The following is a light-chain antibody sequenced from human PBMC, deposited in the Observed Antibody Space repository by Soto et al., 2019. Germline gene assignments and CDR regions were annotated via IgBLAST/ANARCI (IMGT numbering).Light chain of an antibody. J-gene: IGKJ5*01. CDR2: GAS. CDR3: QQYYNWPRT. V-gene: IGKV3-15*01. CDR1: QSVNND. Sequence: EIVLTQSPATLSVSPGGRVTLSCRASQSVNNDLAWYQQKPGQAPRLLIYGASTRATGIPARFSGSGSGTEFTLTINSLQAEDSAVYYCQQYYNWPRTFGQGTRLEIK.